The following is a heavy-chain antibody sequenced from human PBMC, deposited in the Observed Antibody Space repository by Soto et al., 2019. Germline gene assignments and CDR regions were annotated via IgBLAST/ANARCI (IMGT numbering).Heavy chain of an antibody. Sequence: ASVKVSCKVSGYTLTELSMHWVRQAPGKGLEWMGGFDPEDGETIYAQKFQGRVTMTEDTSTDTAYMELSSLRSEDTAVYYCGLAVAGQYYLDYWGQGTLVTVS. J-gene: IGHJ4*02. CDR2: FDPEDGET. V-gene: IGHV1-24*01. D-gene: IGHD6-19*01. CDR1: GYTLTELS. CDR3: GLAVAGQYYLDY.